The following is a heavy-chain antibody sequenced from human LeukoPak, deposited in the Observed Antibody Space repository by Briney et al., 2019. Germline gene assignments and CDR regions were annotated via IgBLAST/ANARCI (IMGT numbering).Heavy chain of an antibody. J-gene: IGHJ4*02. Sequence: PGGSLRLSCAASGFTFSDSAMHWVRQAPGKGLEWVANIKEDGSDKKYVDSVKGRFTTSRDNAKNSLYLQTNSLRAEDTAVYYCARMRDGYMGRYYFDYWGQGTLVTVSS. CDR3: ARMRDGYMGRYYFDY. CDR1: GFTFSDSA. CDR2: IKEDGSDK. V-gene: IGHV3-7*04. D-gene: IGHD5-24*01.